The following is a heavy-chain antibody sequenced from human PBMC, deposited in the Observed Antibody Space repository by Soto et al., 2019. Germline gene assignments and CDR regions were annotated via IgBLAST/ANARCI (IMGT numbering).Heavy chain of an antibody. Sequence: QITLKESGPTLVKPTQTLTLTCSFSGFSLSTSGVAVSWIRQPPGKALEWLALIAGDDAKRYSSSLGSRLTITKDTSKNQVVLTMSNMDPVDTATYYCEHRRTGSPGSYDSWGQGTLVSVSS. CDR2: IAGDDAK. CDR3: EHRRTGSPGSYDS. J-gene: IGHJ4*02. V-gene: IGHV2-5*02. CDR1: GFSLSTSGVA. D-gene: IGHD3-9*01.